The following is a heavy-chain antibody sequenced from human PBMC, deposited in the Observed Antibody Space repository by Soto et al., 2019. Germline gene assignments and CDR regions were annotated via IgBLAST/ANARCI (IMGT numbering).Heavy chain of an antibody. CDR1: GFTFSSYG. CDR3: ARARQLPRRSTAVGACDI. J-gene: IGHJ3*02. V-gene: IGHV3-33*01. D-gene: IGHD6-19*01. CDR2: IWYDGNNK. Sequence: QVQLVESGGGVVQPGRSLRLSCAASGFTFSSYGMHWVRQAPGKGLEWLAVIWYDGNNKYYADSVKGRFTISRDNSKNTLYLQVNSLRAEDTAVYYCARARQLPRRSTAVGACDIWGQGTMVTVSS.